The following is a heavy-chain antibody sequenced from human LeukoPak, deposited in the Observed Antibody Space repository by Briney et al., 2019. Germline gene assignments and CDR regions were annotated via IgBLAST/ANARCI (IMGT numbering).Heavy chain of an antibody. V-gene: IGHV5-51*01. CDR3: ARQVVSGDYPGAFDI. D-gene: IGHD4-17*01. CDR2: IYPGDSDT. CDR1: GYSFTSYW. Sequence: TGESLKISCKGSGYSFTSYWIGWVRQMPGKGLEWMGIIYPGDSDTRYSPSFQGQVTISADKSISTAYLQWSSLKASDTAMYYCARQVVSGDYPGAFDIWGQGTMVTVSS. J-gene: IGHJ3*02.